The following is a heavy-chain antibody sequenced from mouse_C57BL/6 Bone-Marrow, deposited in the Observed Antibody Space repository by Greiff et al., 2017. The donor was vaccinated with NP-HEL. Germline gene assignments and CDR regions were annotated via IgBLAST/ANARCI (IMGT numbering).Heavy chain of an antibody. CDR2: ISSGSSTI. J-gene: IGHJ3*01. V-gene: IGHV5-17*01. CDR1: GFTFSDYG. Sequence: EVQVVESGGGLVKPGGSLKLSCAASGFTFSDYGMHWVRQAPEKGLEWVAYISSGSSTIYYADTVKGRFTISRDNAKNTLFLQMTSLRSEDTAMYYCARPYDGYYLAWFAYWGQGTLVTVSA. D-gene: IGHD2-3*01. CDR3: ARPYDGYYLAWFAY.